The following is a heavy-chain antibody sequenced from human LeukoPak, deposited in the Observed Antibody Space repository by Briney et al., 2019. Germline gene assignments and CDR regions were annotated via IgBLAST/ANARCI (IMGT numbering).Heavy chain of an antibody. CDR3: ARTRGYSYGTLLDY. V-gene: IGHV1-69*06. CDR2: IMAIFGTT. J-gene: IGHJ4*02. CDR1: GGTFTHYA. Sequence: ASVKVSCKASGGTFTHYAFTWVRQAPGQGLEWMGGIMAIFGTTSYARKFQGRVSIVAETSTSTVYMELRSLRSDDTAVYYCARTRGYSYGTLLDYWGQGTLVTVSS. D-gene: IGHD5-18*01.